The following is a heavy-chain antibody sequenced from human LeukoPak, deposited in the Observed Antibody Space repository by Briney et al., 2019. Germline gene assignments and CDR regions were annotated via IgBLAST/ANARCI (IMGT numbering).Heavy chain of an antibody. CDR3: ARVVGGSYWGGAFDI. Sequence: ASVKVSCKASGYTFTSYHMHWVRQAPGQGLEWMGIISPSGGSTSYAQKFQGRVTMTRDTSTSTVYMELSSLRSEDTAVYYCARVVGGSYWGGAFDIWGQGTMVTVSS. CDR2: ISPSGGST. D-gene: IGHD1-26*01. J-gene: IGHJ3*02. CDR1: GYTFTSYH. V-gene: IGHV1-46*01.